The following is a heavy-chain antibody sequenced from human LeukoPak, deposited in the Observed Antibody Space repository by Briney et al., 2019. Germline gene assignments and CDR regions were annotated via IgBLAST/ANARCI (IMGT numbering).Heavy chain of an antibody. J-gene: IGHJ4*02. V-gene: IGHV4-59*02. Sequence: SETLSLTCTVSGGSVSGYYWSWIRQPPGKGLEFIGYIFYSGSTKYNPSLKSRVTILVDTSRNQFSLKLSSVTAADTAVYYCARVMDHGYSDYWGQGTLVTVSS. CDR3: ARVMDHGYSDY. CDR1: GGSVSGYY. D-gene: IGHD4/OR15-4a*01. CDR2: IFYSGST.